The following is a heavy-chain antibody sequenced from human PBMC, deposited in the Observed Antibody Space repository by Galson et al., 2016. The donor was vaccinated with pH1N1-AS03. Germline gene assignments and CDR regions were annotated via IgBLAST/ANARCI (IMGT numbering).Heavy chain of an antibody. V-gene: IGHV4-39*07. CDR2: IYYSGST. J-gene: IGHJ5*02. CDR1: GGSIRSSSYY. D-gene: IGHD5-24*01. CDR3: AARSRDGFNMSLGS. Sequence: SETLSLTCTVSGGSIRSSSYYWGWIRQPPGRGLEWIGTIYYSGSTYYNPSLKSRVTMSVDTSRNQFSLRLSSVTAADTAVYYCAARSRDGFNMSLGSWGQGTLVTVSS.